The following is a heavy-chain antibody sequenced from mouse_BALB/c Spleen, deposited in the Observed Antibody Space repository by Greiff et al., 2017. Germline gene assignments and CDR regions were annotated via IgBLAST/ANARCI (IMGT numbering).Heavy chain of an antibody. CDR3: ARDYGNLYYFDY. D-gene: IGHD2-1*01. V-gene: IGHV3-2*02. CDR1: GYSITSDYA. CDR2: ISYSGST. J-gene: IGHJ2*01. Sequence: DVQLQESGPGLVKPSQSLSLTCTVTGYSITSDYAWNWIRQFPGNKLEWMGYISYSGSTSYNPSLKSRISITRDTSKNQFFLQLNSVTTEDTATYYCARDYGNLYYFDYWGQGTTLTVSS.